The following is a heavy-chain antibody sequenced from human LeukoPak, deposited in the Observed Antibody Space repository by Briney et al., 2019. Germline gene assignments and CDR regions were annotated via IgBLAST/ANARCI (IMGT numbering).Heavy chain of an antibody. CDR2: INHSGST. J-gene: IGHJ5*02. V-gene: IGHV4-34*01. D-gene: IGHD6-13*01. CDR3: ARGERSSSWYWFDP. CDR1: GGSFRGYY. Sequence: KPSETLSLTCAVYGGSFRGYYWSWIRQPPGKGLEWIGEINHSGSTNYNPSLKSRVTISVDTSKNQFSLKLSSVTAADTAVYYCARGERSSSWYWFDPWGQGTLVTVSS.